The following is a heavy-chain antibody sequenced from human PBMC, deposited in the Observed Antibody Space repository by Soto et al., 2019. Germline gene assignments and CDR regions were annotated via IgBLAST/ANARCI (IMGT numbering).Heavy chain of an antibody. CDR3: ARVSYYDFWSGRPPYYYYYKDV. D-gene: IGHD3-3*01. CDR1: GGSISSYY. Sequence: SETLSLTCTVSGGSISSYYWSWIRQPPGKGLEWIGYIYYSGSTNYNPSLKSRVTISVDTSKNQFSLKLSSVTAADTAVYYCARVSYYDFWSGRPPYYYYYKDVWGKGTTVTVSS. V-gene: IGHV4-59*01. CDR2: IYYSGST. J-gene: IGHJ6*03.